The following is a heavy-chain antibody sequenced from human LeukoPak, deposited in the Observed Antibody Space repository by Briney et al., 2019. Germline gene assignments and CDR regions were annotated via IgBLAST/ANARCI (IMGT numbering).Heavy chain of an antibody. V-gene: IGHV4-59*08. CDR2: IYYSWST. J-gene: IGHJ6*03. D-gene: IGHD2-2*01. Sequence: SETLSLTCTVSGGSISSYYWSWIRQPPGKGLEWIGYIYYSWSTNYNPSLKSRVTISVDTPKNQFSLKLSSVTAADTAVYYCARRYCCSTSCPPDYYYMDVWGKGTTVTVSS. CDR1: GGSISSYY. CDR3: ARRYCCSTSCPPDYYYMDV.